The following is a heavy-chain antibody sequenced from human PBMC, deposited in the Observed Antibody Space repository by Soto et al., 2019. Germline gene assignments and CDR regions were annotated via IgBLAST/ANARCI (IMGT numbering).Heavy chain of an antibody. Sequence: QVQLQQWGAGLLKPSETLSLTCAVYGGSFSGYYWSWIRQPPGKGLEWIGEINHSGSTNYNPSLKGRVTMSVDTSKNQFSLKLRSVTAADTAVYYCARYRPRRTVHILTGYYHYYYGMDVWGQGTTVTVSS. CDR3: ARYRPRRTVHILTGYYHYYYGMDV. CDR2: INHSGST. V-gene: IGHV4-34*01. D-gene: IGHD3-9*01. J-gene: IGHJ6*02. CDR1: GGSFSGYY.